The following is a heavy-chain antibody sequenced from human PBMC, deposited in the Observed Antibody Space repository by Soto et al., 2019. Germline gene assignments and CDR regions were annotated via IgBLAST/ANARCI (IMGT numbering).Heavy chain of an antibody. D-gene: IGHD5-12*01. J-gene: IGHJ4*02. Sequence: EVQLVESGGGLVQPGGSLRISCAVSGFTFSSYWMSWVRQAPGKGLEWVATIKQGGSEKYYVDSVKGRFTISRDNAENSLYLQMNSLSAEDTAVYFCARDVGYDYVNWGQGTLVTVSS. CDR3: ARDVGYDYVN. CDR2: IKQGGSEK. V-gene: IGHV3-7*01. CDR1: GFTFSSYW.